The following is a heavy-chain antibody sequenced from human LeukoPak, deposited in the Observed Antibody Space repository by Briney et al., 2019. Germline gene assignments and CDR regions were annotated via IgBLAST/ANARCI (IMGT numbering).Heavy chain of an antibody. CDR3: VILRRKSESNGFFYYYGR. Sequence: GGSLRLSCAASGFVFTSYSFNWVRQAPGKGLEWVASVNTVSSYIYYADSVRGRFTISRDNAKNSVLLQMNSLRAEDMAMYYCVILRRKSESNGFFYYYGRWSQGTLVTVSS. V-gene: IGHV3-21*01. CDR1: GFVFTSYS. D-gene: IGHD3-10*01. J-gene: IGHJ4*02. CDR2: VNTVSSYI.